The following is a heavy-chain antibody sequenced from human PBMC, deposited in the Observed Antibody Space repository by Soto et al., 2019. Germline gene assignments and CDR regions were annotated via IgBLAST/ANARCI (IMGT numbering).Heavy chain of an antibody. J-gene: IGHJ6*02. CDR1: GYTFTRYD. CDR3: ARARPYGSGSSYNYHYYGMDV. D-gene: IGHD3-10*01. CDR2: INPSGGST. Sequence: QVQLVQSGAEVKKPGASVKVSCKAFGYTFTRYDMHWVRQAPGQGLEWMGIINPSGGSTSYAQKFQGRVTMTRDTSTSTVYMELSSLRSEDTAVYYCARARPYGSGSSYNYHYYGMDVWGQGTTVTVCS. V-gene: IGHV1-46*01.